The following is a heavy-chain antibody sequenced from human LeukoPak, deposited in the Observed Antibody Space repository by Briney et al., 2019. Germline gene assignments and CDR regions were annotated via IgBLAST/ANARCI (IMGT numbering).Heavy chain of an antibody. V-gene: IGHV4-4*02. CDR2: IHRSGSP. D-gene: IGHD1-14*01. CDR3: AREILGGFNPGAY. CDR1: LDSATSNF. J-gene: IGHJ4*02. Sequence: PSETLSLTCTVSLDSATSNFWSWVRQPPGKGLEWIGEIHRSGSPNYNPSLQSRVTISIDRSRNQIPLELSSVTAADTAVYYCAREILGGFNPGAYWGQGILVTVSS.